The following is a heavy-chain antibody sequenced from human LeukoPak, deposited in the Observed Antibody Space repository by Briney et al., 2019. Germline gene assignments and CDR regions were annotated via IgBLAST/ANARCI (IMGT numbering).Heavy chain of an antibody. CDR3: ARGAVTTSFGIDP. Sequence: ASVKVSCKASAGTFTSYAISWVRQAPGQGLGWMGGIIPIFGTANYAQKFQGRVTITADESTTTDYMELSSLRSEDTAVYYCARGAVTTSFGIDPWGQGTLVTVSS. CDR2: IIPIFGTA. V-gene: IGHV1-69*13. D-gene: IGHD4-17*01. J-gene: IGHJ5*02. CDR1: AGTFTSYA.